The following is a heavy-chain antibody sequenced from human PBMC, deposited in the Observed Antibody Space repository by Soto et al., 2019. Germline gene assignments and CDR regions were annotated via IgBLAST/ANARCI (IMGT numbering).Heavy chain of an antibody. CDR3: AKDLHSSSSLSPFDY. D-gene: IGHD6-6*01. CDR2: ISYDGSNK. J-gene: IGHJ4*02. Sequence: GGSLRLSCAASGFTFSSYGMHWVRQAPGKGLEWVAVISYDGSNKYYADSVKGRFTISRDNSKNTLYLQMNSLRAEDTAVYYCAKDLHSSSSLSPFDYWGQGTLVTVSS. CDR1: GFTFSSYG. V-gene: IGHV3-30*18.